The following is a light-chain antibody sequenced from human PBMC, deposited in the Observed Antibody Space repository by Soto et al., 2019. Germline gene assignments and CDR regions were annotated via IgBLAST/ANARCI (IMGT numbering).Light chain of an antibody. Sequence: QSVLTQPPSVSGAPGQRVTISCTGSSSKIGAGYDVHWYQQLPGTAPKLLIYVNINRPSGVPDRFSGSKSGTSASLAITGLQAEDEADYYCQSYDSSLSVVFGGATKVTVL. CDR1: SSKIGAGYD. V-gene: IGLV1-40*01. CDR2: VNI. CDR3: QSYDSSLSVV. J-gene: IGLJ2*01.